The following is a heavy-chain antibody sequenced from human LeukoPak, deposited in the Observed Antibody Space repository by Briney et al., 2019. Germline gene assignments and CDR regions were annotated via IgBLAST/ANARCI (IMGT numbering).Heavy chain of an antibody. CDR3: ARDYGPYPGCSWFDP. J-gene: IGHJ5*02. CDR2: INCNGGGT. Sequence: ASVTVSCKASGYTFTGYYIHWVRQAPGQGLEWMGRINCNGGGTSYAQKFQGRVTMTRDTSISTAYMELDRLTSDDTAVYYCARDYGPYPGCSWFDPWGQGTLVTVSS. D-gene: IGHD2-21*01. V-gene: IGHV1-2*06. CDR1: GYTFTGYY.